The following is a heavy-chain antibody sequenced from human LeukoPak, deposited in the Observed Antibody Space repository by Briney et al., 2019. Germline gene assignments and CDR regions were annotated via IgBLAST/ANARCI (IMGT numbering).Heavy chain of an antibody. Sequence: GGSLRLLCAASGFTFSSYGMSWVRHAPGRGLEWVSAISGSGGRTYYADSVKGRFTISRDNSKNTLYLQMNSLTAEDTAVYYCARAPRNAHFDYWGQGTLVTVSS. CDR3: ARAPRNAHFDY. CDR2: ISGSGGRT. J-gene: IGHJ4*02. CDR1: GFTFSSYG. V-gene: IGHV3-23*01.